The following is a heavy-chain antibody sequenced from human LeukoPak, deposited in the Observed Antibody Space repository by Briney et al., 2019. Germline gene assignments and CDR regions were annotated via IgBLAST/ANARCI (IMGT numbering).Heavy chain of an antibody. D-gene: IGHD5-18*01. Sequence: PSETLSLTCTVSGGSISSYYWSWIRQPPGKGLEWIGYIYYSGSTNYNPSLKSRVTISVDTSKNQFSLKLSSVTAADTAVYYCARHGLGYSYGYWGQGALVTVSS. J-gene: IGHJ4*02. CDR2: IYYSGST. CDR3: ARHGLGYSYGY. V-gene: IGHV4-59*08. CDR1: GGSISSYY.